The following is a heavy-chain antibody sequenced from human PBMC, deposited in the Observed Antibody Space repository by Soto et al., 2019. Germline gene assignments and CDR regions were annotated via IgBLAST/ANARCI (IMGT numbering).Heavy chain of an antibody. J-gene: IGHJ6*02. D-gene: IGHD3-10*01. CDR2: IIPTFGTG. CDR1: GGTCNNYA. CDR3: ASFDGTLVRGGRSSPYEMDV. V-gene: IGHV1-69*01. Sequence: QVLLVQSGPEVKKSGSSVKVSCKASGGTCNNYAINWVRQAPGKGLEWMGGIIPTFGTGNHAQKFQGRVTITADESTTTAYMELTSLRSEDTAIYYCASFDGTLVRGGRSSPYEMDVWGQGTTVIVSS.